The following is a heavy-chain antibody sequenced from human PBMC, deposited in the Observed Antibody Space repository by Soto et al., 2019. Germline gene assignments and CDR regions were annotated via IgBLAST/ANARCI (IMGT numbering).Heavy chain of an antibody. CDR1: GFTFADYA. J-gene: IGHJ4*02. CDR3: ARDKGVEFGDPRLSGGFDY. Sequence: EVQLVESGGGLVQPGRSLRLSCAASGFTFADYAMHWVRQAPGKGLEWVSIITWNSGRIGYADSVKGRFTISRDNAKNSLYLQMNSLRAEDTALYYCARDKGVEFGDPRLSGGFDYWGRGTLVTVSS. V-gene: IGHV3-9*01. CDR2: ITWNSGRI. D-gene: IGHD3-10*01.